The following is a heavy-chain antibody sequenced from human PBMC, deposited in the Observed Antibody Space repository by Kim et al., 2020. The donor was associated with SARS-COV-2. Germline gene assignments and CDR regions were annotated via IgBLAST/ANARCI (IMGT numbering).Heavy chain of an antibody. Sequence: GGSLRLSCTTSGLNFGDYAMSWFRQAPGKGLEWVAFIRSKRYGETTEYAASVKGRFTISRDDSKRIAYLQMNGQKTEDTAVYYCTSGPYYYDTGAYYHDYWGQGTLLTVSS. CDR2: IRSKRYGETT. V-gene: IGHV3-49*03. J-gene: IGHJ4*02. CDR3: TSGPYYYDTGAYYHDY. D-gene: IGHD3-22*01. CDR1: GLNFGDYA.